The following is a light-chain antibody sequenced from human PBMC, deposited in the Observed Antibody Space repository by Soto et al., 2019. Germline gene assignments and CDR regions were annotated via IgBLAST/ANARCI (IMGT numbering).Light chain of an antibody. CDR3: SSYTRSSTPV. CDR2: EVS. J-gene: IGLJ2*01. V-gene: IGLV2-14*01. CDR1: SSDIGTYKY. Sequence: SGLTQPASVSGSPGQSITISCSGTSSDIGTYKYVSSSQQHPGKAPKLMIYEVSNRTSGVSNRFSGSKSGNTASLTISGLQAEDEADYYCSSYTRSSTPVFGGGTKVTV.